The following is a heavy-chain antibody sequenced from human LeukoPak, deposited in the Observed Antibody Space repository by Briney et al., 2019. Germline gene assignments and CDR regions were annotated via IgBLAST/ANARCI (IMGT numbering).Heavy chain of an antibody. D-gene: IGHD7-27*01. CDR2: IWYDGSKK. CDR1: GFTFSSNG. V-gene: IGHV3-33*01. Sequence: GGSLRLSCAASGFTFSSNGMHWVRQAPGKGLEWVAVIWYDGSKKYYAGSAKGRFTISRDNSKNTLYLQMNNLRAEDTAVYYCARLLGSYFDYWGQGTLVTVSS. CDR3: ARLLGSYFDY. J-gene: IGHJ4*02.